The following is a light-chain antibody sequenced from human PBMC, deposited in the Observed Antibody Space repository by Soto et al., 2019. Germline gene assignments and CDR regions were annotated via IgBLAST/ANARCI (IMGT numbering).Light chain of an antibody. Sequence: EIVLTQSPATLSLSPGERAALSCRASQSVSSYLAWYQHKPGQAPRLLIYDASNRATGIPARFSGSGSGTEFTLTISSLQSEDLAVYYCQQYGSSPLTFGGGTKVDI. CDR1: QSVSSY. J-gene: IGKJ4*01. V-gene: IGKV3-11*01. CDR2: DAS. CDR3: QQYGSSPLT.